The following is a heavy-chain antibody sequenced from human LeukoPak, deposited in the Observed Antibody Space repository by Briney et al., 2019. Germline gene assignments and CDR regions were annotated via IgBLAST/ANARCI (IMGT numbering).Heavy chain of an antibody. V-gene: IGHV3-74*03. CDR2: INGDGTST. D-gene: IGHD4-11*01. Sequence: GGSLRLSCAASGFTFSTYWMHWVRQAPGKGLLWVSRINGDGTSTKYADSVKGRFTISRDNARHTLYLQMTNLKDGDTAVYYCAREPTTVSPPGWGQGTLVTVSS. CDR3: AREPTTVSPPG. J-gene: IGHJ4*02. CDR1: GFTFSTYW.